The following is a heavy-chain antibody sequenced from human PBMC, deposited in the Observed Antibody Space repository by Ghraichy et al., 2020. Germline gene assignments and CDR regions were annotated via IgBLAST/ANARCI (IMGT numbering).Heavy chain of an antibody. CDR1: GFTFSSYG. Sequence: SLRLSCAASGFTFSSYGMHWVRQAPGKGLEWVAVISYDGSNKYYADSVKGRFTISRDNSKNTLYLQMNSLRAEDTALYYCAKDWRRRRSSSSTTRFDYWGQGTLVTVSS. J-gene: IGHJ4*02. V-gene: IGHV3-30*18. CDR3: AKDWRRRRSSSSTTRFDY. CDR2: ISYDGSNK. D-gene: IGHD6-6*01.